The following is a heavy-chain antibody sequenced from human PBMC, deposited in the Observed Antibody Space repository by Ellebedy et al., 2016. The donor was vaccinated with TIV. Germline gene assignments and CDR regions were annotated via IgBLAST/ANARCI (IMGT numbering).Heavy chain of an antibody. CDR1: GFTFNNHY. CDR2: IILDGSEK. Sequence: GESLKISCAASGFTFNNHYKSWIRQAPGKGLEWVAKIILDGSEKFYVDSVKGRVTISRDNPENSLYLQITSLRADDTTVYYCVSKEWWRCDYWGQGALVTVSS. J-gene: IGHJ4*02. CDR3: VSKEWWRCDY. V-gene: IGHV3-7*03. D-gene: IGHD2-15*01.